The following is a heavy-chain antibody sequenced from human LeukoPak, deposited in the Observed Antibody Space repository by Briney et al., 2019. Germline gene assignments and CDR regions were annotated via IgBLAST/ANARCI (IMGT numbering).Heavy chain of an antibody. CDR2: IYYSGRT. V-gene: IGHV4-59*01. D-gene: IGHD3-3*01. J-gene: IGHJ3*02. CDR3: ARAPSDFWSDFDAFDI. Sequence: PSETLSLTCTVSGGSISSYYWRWIRQPPGKGLGWVGDIYYSGRTNYNPSLKRRVTISVDTSKNQFSLKLSSVTAADTAVYYCARAPSDFWSDFDAFDIWGQGTMVTVSS. CDR1: GGSISSYY.